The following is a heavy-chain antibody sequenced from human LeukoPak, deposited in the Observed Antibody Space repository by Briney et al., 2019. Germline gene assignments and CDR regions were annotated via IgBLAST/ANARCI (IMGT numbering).Heavy chain of an antibody. V-gene: IGHV3-21*01. D-gene: IGHD1-26*01. CDR3: ARDKSRELPDY. CDR1: GFTFSSYS. Sequence: GGSLGLSCAASGFTFSSYSMNWVRQAPGKGLEWVSSISSSSSYIYYADSVKGRFTISRDNAKNSLYLQMNSLRAEDTAVYYCARDKSRELPDYWGQGTLVTVSS. J-gene: IGHJ4*02. CDR2: ISSSSSYI.